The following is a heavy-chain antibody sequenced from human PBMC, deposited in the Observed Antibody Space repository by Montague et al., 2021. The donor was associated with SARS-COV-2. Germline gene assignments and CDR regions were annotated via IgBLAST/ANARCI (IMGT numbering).Heavy chain of an antibody. D-gene: IGHD3-22*01. V-gene: IGHV4-59*09. J-gene: IGHJ4*02. Sequence: RTNYNPSLKSRVTISVDTSKNQFSLKLSSVTAADTAVYYCARGGGSGYRYYFDYWGQGSRVTGSA. CDR2: RT. CDR3: ARGGGSGYRYYFDY.